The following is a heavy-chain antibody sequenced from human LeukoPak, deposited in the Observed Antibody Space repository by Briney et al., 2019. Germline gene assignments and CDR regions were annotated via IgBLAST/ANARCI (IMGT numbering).Heavy chain of an antibody. CDR3: ARGGTLGGVNY. J-gene: IGHJ4*02. CDR2: IYYSGST. V-gene: IGHV4-59*12. Sequence: PSETLSLTCTVSGGSISSYYWSWIRQPPGKGLEWIGYIYYSGSTNYNPSLKSRVTMSVDTSKNQFSLKLSSVTAADTAVYYCARGGTLGGVNYWGQGTLVTVSS. CDR1: GGSISSYY. D-gene: IGHD3-16*01.